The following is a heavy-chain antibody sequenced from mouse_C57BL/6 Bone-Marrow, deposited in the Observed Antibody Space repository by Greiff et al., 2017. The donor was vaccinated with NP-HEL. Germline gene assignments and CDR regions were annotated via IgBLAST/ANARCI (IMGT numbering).Heavy chain of an antibody. CDR1: GFTFRSYA. Sequence: EVKVVESGEGLVKPGGSLKLSCAASGFTFRSYAMSWVRQTPEKRLEWVAYISSGGDYIYYADTVKGRFTISRDNARNTLYLQMSSLKSEDTAMYYCTRGIYYYGSSDAYWGQGTLVTVSA. CDR2: ISSGGDYI. D-gene: IGHD1-1*01. J-gene: IGHJ3*01. CDR3: TRGIYYYGSSDAY. V-gene: IGHV5-9-1*02.